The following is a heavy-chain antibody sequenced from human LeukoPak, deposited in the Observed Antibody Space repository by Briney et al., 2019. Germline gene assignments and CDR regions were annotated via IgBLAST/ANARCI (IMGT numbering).Heavy chain of an antibody. CDR2: INPSGGST. V-gene: IGHV1-46*01. Sequence: ASVKVSCKSSGYTFTSYYMYWVRQAPGQGLEWMGIINPSGGSTSYAQKFQGRVTMTRDTSISTAYMELSRLRSDDTAVYYCARELIAAAGTFDPWGQGTLVTVSS. J-gene: IGHJ5*02. CDR3: ARELIAAAGTFDP. D-gene: IGHD6-13*01. CDR1: GYTFTSYY.